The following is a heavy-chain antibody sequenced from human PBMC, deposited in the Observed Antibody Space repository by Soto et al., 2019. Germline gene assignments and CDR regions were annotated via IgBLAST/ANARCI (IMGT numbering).Heavy chain of an antibody. V-gene: IGHV1-18*01. Sequence: QVQLVQSGPEVKKPGASVKVSCKTSGYTFTTYGISWVRQAPGQGLEWMGWITTDKGKTTYAQKFQGRVTRTTDTSTSTDNIELRNLRSHDTAPYSWSTRTPAVEYWGPGTLVTVSS. CDR1: GYTFTTYG. CDR3: STRTPAVEY. J-gene: IGHJ4*02. D-gene: IGHD6-13*01. CDR2: ITTDKGKT.